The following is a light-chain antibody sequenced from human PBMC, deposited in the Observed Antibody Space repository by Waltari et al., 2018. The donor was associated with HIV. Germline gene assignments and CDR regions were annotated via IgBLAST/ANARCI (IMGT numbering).Light chain of an antibody. V-gene: IGKV3-20*01. CDR3: QQYDSLPVT. Sequence: EIVLTQSPGTLSLSPGEGATLSCRASQSVSSSSLAWYRQKPGKAPSLLIYGVSSRATGIPDRFSGSGSGTDFTLSINRLEPEDFAVYYCQQYDSLPVTFGGGTKVEIK. CDR1: QSVSSSS. J-gene: IGKJ4*01. CDR2: GVS.